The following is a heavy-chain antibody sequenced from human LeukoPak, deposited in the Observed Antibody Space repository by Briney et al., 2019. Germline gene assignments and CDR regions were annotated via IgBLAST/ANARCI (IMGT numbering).Heavy chain of an antibody. V-gene: IGHV4-34*01. CDR3: ARYSSSWYKYFQH. D-gene: IGHD6-13*01. CDR2: INHSGST. CDR1: GGSFSGYY. J-gene: IGHJ1*01. Sequence: SETLSLTCAVYGGSFSGYYWSWIRQPPGKGLEWIGEINHSGSTNYNPSLKSRVTISVDTSKNQFSLKLSSVIAADTAVYHCARYSSSWYKYFQHWGQGTLVTVSS.